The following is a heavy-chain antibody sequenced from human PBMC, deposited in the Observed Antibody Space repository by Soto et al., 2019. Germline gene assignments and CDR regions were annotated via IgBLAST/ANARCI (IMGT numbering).Heavy chain of an antibody. CDR2: INPSGGST. CDR3: ARDGPRGSSNWFDP. J-gene: IGHJ5*02. D-gene: IGHD6-6*01. CDR1: GYTFTSYY. V-gene: IGHV1-46*01. Sequence: ASVKVSCKASGYTFTSYYMHWVRQAPGQGLEWMGIINPSGGSTSYAQKFQGRITMTRNTSKSTVYVELSSLRSEDTGVYYCARDGPRGSSNWFDPWGQGTLVTVSS.